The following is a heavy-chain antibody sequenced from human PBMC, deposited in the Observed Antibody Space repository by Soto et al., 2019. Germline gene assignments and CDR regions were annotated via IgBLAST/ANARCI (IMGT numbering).Heavy chain of an antibody. V-gene: IGHV1-69*13. CDR2: IIPIFGTA. CDR3: ARDLAYCGGDCYSLDY. CDR1: GGTFSSYA. J-gene: IGHJ4*02. D-gene: IGHD2-21*02. Sequence: SVKVSCKASGGTFSSYAISWVRQAPGQGLEWMGGIIPIFGTANYAQKFQGRVTITADESTSTAYMELSSLRSEDTAVYYCARDLAYCGGDCYSLDYWGQGTLVTVSS.